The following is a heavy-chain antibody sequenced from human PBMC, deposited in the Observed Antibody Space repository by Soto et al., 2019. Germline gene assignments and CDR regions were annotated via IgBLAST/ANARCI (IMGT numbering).Heavy chain of an antibody. V-gene: IGHV1-2*02. D-gene: IGHD5-12*01. CDR2: IGPESGAT. CDR1: GYTFTGHY. Sequence: ASVKVSCKASGYTFTGHYIHWVRQAPEQGPEWMGEIGPESGATKYAQKFQGRVTMTRDMSITTVYMELNNLSPDDTAVYYCGRGRSGQIVVFYWGQGTPVTVSS. J-gene: IGHJ4*02. CDR3: GRGRSGQIVVFY.